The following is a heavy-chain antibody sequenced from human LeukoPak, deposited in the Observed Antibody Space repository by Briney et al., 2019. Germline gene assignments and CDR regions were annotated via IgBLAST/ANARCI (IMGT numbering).Heavy chain of an antibody. Sequence: GGSLRLSCAASGFTFSSYAMSWVRQAPGKGLEWVSSISSSSSYIYYADSVKGRFTISRDNAKNSLYLQMNSLRAEDTAVYYCARDPLDWYYFDYWGQGTLVTVSS. CDR1: GFTFSSYA. J-gene: IGHJ4*02. D-gene: IGHD3-9*01. V-gene: IGHV3-21*01. CDR2: ISSSSSYI. CDR3: ARDPLDWYYFDY.